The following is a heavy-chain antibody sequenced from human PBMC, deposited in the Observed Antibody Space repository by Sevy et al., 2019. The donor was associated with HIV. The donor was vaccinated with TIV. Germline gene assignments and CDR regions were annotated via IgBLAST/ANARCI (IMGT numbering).Heavy chain of an antibody. V-gene: IGHV3-30-3*01. J-gene: IGHJ4*02. Sequence: GGSLRLSCAASGFTFSSYAMHWVRQAPGKGLEWVAVISYDGSNKYYADSVKGRFTISRDNSKNTLYLQMNSLRDEDTAVYYCARDNSRGVAYFDYWGQGTLVTVSS. CDR1: GFTFSSYA. CDR2: ISYDGSNK. D-gene: IGHD2-15*01. CDR3: ARDNSRGVAYFDY.